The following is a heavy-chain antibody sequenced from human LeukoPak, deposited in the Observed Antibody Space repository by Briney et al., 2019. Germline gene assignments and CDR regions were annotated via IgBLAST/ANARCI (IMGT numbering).Heavy chain of an antibody. CDR1: GDSISSGGYY. CDR2: IYYSGST. Sequence: SETLSLTCTVSGDSISSGGYYWSWIRQPPGKGLEWIGYIYYSGSTYYNPSLKSRVTISVDTSKNQFSLKLSSVTAADTAVYYCARGDADEGKQQLVRPSYFDYWGQGTLVTVSS. D-gene: IGHD6-13*01. V-gene: IGHV4-30-4*08. CDR3: ARGDADEGKQQLVRPSYFDY. J-gene: IGHJ4*02.